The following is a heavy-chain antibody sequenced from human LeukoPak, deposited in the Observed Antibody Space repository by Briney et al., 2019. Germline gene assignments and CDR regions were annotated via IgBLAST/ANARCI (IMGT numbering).Heavy chain of an antibody. Sequence: SETLSLTCAVSGYSISSGSYYWSWIRQPAGKGLEWIGRIYTSGGTNYNPSLKSRVTISVETSKNQFSLKLSSVTAADTAVYYCARDRTYYDFWSGYPDAFDIWGQGTMVTVSS. D-gene: IGHD3-3*01. CDR1: GYSISSGSYY. CDR3: ARDRTYYDFWSGYPDAFDI. J-gene: IGHJ3*02. CDR2: IYTSGGT. V-gene: IGHV4-61*02.